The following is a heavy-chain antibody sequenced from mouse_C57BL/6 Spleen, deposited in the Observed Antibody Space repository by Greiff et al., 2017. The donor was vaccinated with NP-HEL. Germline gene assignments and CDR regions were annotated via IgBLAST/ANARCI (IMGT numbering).Heavy chain of an antibody. CDR1: GFTFSSYA. D-gene: IGHD4-1*01. V-gene: IGHV5-4*03. J-gene: IGHJ2*01. Sequence: EVKLVESGGGLVKPGGSLKLSCAASGFTFSSYAMSWVRQTPEKRLEWVATISDGGSYTYYPDNVKGRFTISRDNAKNNLYLQMSHLKSEDTAMYYCARANWGLYFDYWGQGTTLTVSS. CDR3: ARANWGLYFDY. CDR2: ISDGGSYT.